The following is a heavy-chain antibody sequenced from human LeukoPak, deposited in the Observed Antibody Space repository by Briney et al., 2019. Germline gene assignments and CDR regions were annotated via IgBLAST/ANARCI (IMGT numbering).Heavy chain of an antibody. J-gene: IGHJ4*02. Sequence: GGSLRLSCEASGFAVNYVWMNWVRQAPGKGLEWVGRIKSKINGETTEYAAPVKGRFTISRDDSKNTLHLEMNSLTTEDTAVYFCTKGLGSFDSIDFDDWGQGTLVTVSS. CDR1: GFAVNYVW. D-gene: IGHD3-22*01. CDR3: TKGLGSFDSIDFDD. V-gene: IGHV3-15*07. CDR2: IKSKINGETT.